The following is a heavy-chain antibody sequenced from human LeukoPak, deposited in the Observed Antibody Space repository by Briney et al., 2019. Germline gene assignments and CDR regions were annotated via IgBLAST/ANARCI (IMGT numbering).Heavy chain of an antibody. CDR2: IYNSGSS. J-gene: IGHJ4*02. Sequence: SETLSLTCTVSGGSISSYYWSWIRQPPGKGLEWIGYIYNSGSSNYNPSLKSRVTISVDTSKNQFSLKLSSVTAADTAVYYCARRGGHGGSFDYWGQGTLVTVSS. CDR3: ARRGGHGGSFDY. V-gene: IGHV4-59*08. CDR1: GGSISSYY. D-gene: IGHD4-23*01.